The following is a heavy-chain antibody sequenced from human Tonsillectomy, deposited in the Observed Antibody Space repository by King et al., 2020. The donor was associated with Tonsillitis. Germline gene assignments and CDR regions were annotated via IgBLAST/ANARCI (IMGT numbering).Heavy chain of an antibody. CDR1: GFTFSSYA. J-gene: IGHJ4*02. V-gene: IGHV3-30-3*01. CDR3: ARDQFNVLRYFDSLLDVPNLQGIDY. D-gene: IGHD3-9*01. CDR2: ISYDGSNK. Sequence: QLVQSGGGVVQPGRSLRLSCAASGFTFSSYAMHWVRQAPGKGLEWVAVISYDGSNKYYADSVKGRFTISRDNSKNTLYLQMNSLRAEDTAVYYCARDQFNVLRYFDSLLDVPNLQGIDYWGQGTLVTVSS.